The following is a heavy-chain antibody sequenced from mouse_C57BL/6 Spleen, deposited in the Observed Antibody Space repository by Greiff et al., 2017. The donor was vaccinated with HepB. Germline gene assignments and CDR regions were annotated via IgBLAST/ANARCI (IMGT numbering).Heavy chain of an antibody. D-gene: IGHD1-1*01. CDR1: GFTFSDYG. CDR3: ATCYGSISYAMEY. CDR2: ISSGSSTI. V-gene: IGHV5-17*01. J-gene: IGHJ4*01. Sequence: EVMLVESGGGLVKPGGSLKLSCAASGFTFSDYGMHWVRQAPEKGLEWVAYISSGSSTIYYADTVKGRFTISRDNAKNTLFLQMTSLRSEDTAMYYCATCYGSISYAMEYWGKGTSVTVSS.